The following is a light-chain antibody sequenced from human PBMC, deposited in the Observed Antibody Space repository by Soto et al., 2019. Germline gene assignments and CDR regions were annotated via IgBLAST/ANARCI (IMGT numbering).Light chain of an antibody. CDR2: GAS. CDR1: QSVSSY. Sequence: EIVLTQSPVTLSLSPGERATLSCRAGQSVSSYLAWYQQKPGQAPRLLIYGASNRATGIPARFSGSGSGTDFTLAISSLEPEDFAVYYCQQRKNWPLTFGGGTKVEMK. V-gene: IGKV3-11*01. J-gene: IGKJ4*01. CDR3: QQRKNWPLT.